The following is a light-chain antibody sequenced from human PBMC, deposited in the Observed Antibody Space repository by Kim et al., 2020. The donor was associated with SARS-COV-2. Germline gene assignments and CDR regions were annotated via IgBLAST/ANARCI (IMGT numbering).Light chain of an antibody. CDR2: GKN. CDR3: NSRDSSGNHHYV. CDR1: SLRSYY. Sequence: LGQTVRTTCQGDSLRSYYASWYQQKPGQAPVLVIYGKNNRPSGIPDRFSGSSSGNTASLTITGAQAEDEADYYCNSRDSSGNHHYVFGTGTKVTVL. J-gene: IGLJ1*01. V-gene: IGLV3-19*01.